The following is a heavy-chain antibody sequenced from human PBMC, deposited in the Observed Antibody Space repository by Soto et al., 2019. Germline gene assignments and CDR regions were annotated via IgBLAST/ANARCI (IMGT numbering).Heavy chain of an antibody. D-gene: IGHD3-3*01. Sequence: SETLSLTCAVYGGSFSGYYWSWIRQPPGKGLEWIGEINHSGSTNYNPSLKSRVTISVDTSKNQFSLKLSSVTAADTAVYYCARGGVTIFGVVPPYGMDVWGQGTTVTVSS. CDR3: ARGGVTIFGVVPPYGMDV. J-gene: IGHJ6*02. CDR1: GGSFSGYY. CDR2: INHSGST. V-gene: IGHV4-34*01.